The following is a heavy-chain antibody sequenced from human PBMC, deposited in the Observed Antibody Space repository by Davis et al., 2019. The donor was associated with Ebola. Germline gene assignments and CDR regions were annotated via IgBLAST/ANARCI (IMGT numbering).Heavy chain of an antibody. CDR2: IIPIFGTA. D-gene: IGHD6-6*01. J-gene: IGHJ4*02. CDR1: RCTFRLYA. CDR3: AREYSSSYDY. Sequence: SVTVSCKASRCTFRLYALSWVRQAPGQGLEWRGGIIPIFGTANYAQKFPGSVTITADESTSTAYMELSSLRSEDTAVYYCAREYSSSYDYWGQGTLVTVSS. V-gene: IGHV1-69*13.